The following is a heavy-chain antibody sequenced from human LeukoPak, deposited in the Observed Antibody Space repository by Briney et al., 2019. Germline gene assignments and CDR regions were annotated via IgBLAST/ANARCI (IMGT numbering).Heavy chain of an antibody. CDR3: ARDSGSYYFVNWFDP. J-gene: IGHJ5*02. D-gene: IGHD1-26*01. Sequence: SETLSLTCTVSGGSISSGSYYWSWIRQPAGKGLEWIGRIYTSGSTNYNPSLKSRVTISVDTSKNQFSLKLSSVTAADTAVYYCARDSGSYYFVNWFDPWGQGTLVTVSS. CDR2: IYTSGST. CDR1: GGSISSGSYY. V-gene: IGHV4-61*02.